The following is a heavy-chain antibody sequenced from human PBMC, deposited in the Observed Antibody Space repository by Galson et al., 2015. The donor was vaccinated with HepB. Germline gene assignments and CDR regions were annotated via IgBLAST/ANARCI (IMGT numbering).Heavy chain of an antibody. CDR2: IDWDDDK. V-gene: IGHV2-70*04. J-gene: IGHJ4*02. Sequence: PALVKPTQTLTLTCTFSGFSLSTSGMRVSWIRQPPGKALEWLARIDWDDDKFYSTSLKTRLTISKDTPKNQVVLTMTNMDPVDTATYYCARMGAVAGTYFDYWGQGTLVTVSS. CDR1: GFSLSTSGMR. CDR3: ARMGAVAGTYFDY. D-gene: IGHD6-19*01.